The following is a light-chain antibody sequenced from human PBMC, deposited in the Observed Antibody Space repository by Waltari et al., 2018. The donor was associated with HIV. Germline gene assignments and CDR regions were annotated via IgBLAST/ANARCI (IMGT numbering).Light chain of an antibody. V-gene: IGLV3-21*02. CDR2: HAS. J-gene: IGLJ2*01. Sequence: SYVLAQLPSVSVAPGQPARITRGGRRLGRQSVHWYQQKPGQAPILLVQHASDRPSGVPERFSGSKSGYSATLAISGVEAEDEADYYCQAWESTEEHVVFGGGTKLTVL. CDR1: RLGRQS. CDR3: QAWESTEEHVV.